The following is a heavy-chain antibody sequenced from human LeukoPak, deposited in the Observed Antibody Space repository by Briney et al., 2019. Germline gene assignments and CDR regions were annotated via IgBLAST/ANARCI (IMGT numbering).Heavy chain of an antibody. Sequence: SVKVSCKASGGTFGSYAISWVRQAPGQGLEWMGRIIPILGIANYAQKFQGRVTITADKSTSTAYMELSSLRSEDTAVYYCARPRLDHGAFDIWGQGTMVTVSS. CDR3: ARPRLDHGAFDI. CDR2: IIPILGIA. V-gene: IGHV1-69*04. D-gene: IGHD3/OR15-3a*01. CDR1: GGTFGSYA. J-gene: IGHJ3*02.